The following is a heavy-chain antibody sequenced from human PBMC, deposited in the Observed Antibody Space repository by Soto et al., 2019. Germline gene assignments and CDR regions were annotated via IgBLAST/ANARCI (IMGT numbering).Heavy chain of an antibody. J-gene: IGHJ5*01. D-gene: IGHD6-13*01. Sequence: PSENLYLTCAVYSGSISSSNWWSWVRQPPGKGLEWIGEIYHSGRTNYNPYLKSRVTISVDKSKNRFSLNLSSVTATDTAVYYCARHSVSFGIAGGCIDSWGKGIRVTVSS. CDR1: SGSISSSNW. CDR3: ARHSVSFGIAGGCIDS. V-gene: IGHV4-4*02. CDR2: IYHSGRT.